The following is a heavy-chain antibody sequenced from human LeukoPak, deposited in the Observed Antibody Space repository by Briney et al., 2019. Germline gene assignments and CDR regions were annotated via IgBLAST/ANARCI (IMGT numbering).Heavy chain of an antibody. Sequence: GGSLRLSCAASGFTVSSSYMSWVRQAPGKGLVWVSIIHSDGSTYYADSVKGRFTISRDSSKNTLYLQMNSLRGEDTAMYYCARDLDYYDSSGSHRRRNYFDYWGQGTLVTVSS. CDR3: ARDLDYYDSSGSHRRRNYFDY. CDR1: GFTVSSSY. CDR2: IHSDGST. J-gene: IGHJ4*02. V-gene: IGHV3-53*01. D-gene: IGHD3-22*01.